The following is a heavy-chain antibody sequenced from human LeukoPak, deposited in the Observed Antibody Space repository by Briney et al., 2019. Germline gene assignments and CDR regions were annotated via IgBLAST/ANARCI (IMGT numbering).Heavy chain of an antibody. V-gene: IGHV3-74*01. CDR2: VNGDESST. D-gene: IGHD3-10*01. CDR1: GFTFNSHW. Sequence: GGSLRLSCAVSGFTFNSHWMHWVRQAPGKGLVWVSRVNGDESSTTYADSVKGRFTISRDNAKNTLYLQMNSLRVEDTAVYYCATESYGPGIYYFDYWGQGTPVAVSS. CDR3: ATESYGPGIYYFDY. J-gene: IGHJ4*02.